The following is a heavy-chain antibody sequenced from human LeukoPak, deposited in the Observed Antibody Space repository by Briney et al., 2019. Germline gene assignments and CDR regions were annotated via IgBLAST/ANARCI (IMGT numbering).Heavy chain of an antibody. CDR2: ISGSGRST. CDR3: AKGRYDSSGYYLDF. CDR1: KFIFSSYA. J-gene: IGHJ4*02. V-gene: IGHV3-23*01. D-gene: IGHD3-22*01. Sequence: PGGSLRLSCAASKFIFSSYAMSWVRQAPGKGLEWVSGISGSGRSTYYADSVKGRFTISRDNSNNTLYLQMNSLRAEDTAVYYCAKGRYDSSGYYLDFWGQGTLATVSS.